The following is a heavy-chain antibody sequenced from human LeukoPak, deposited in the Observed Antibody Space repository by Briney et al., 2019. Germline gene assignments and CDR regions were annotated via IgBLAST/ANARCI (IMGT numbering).Heavy chain of an antibody. D-gene: IGHD1-26*01. CDR2: IYYSGST. Sequence: SETLSLTCTVSGGSISSYYWSWIRQPPGKGLEWIGYIYYSGSTNYNPSLKSRVTISVDTSKNQFSLKLSSATAADTAVYYCARVQEWELIFYFDYWGQGTLVTVSS. CDR3: ARVQEWELIFYFDY. V-gene: IGHV4-59*01. CDR1: GGSISSYY. J-gene: IGHJ4*02.